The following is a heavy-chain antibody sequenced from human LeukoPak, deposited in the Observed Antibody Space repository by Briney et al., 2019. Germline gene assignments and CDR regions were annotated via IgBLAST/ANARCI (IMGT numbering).Heavy chain of an antibody. CDR1: GFTFSSYA. J-gene: IGHJ4*02. D-gene: IGHD6-6*01. Sequence: GGCLRLSCAASGFTFSSYAMRWVRLAPGKGLEWVSAISGSGDSTYYADSVKGRFTISRDNSKSTLYLQMNSLRAEDTAVYYCAKGTIIAARPGYFDYWGQGTLVTVSS. CDR3: AKGTIIAARPGYFDY. CDR2: ISGSGDST. V-gene: IGHV3-23*01.